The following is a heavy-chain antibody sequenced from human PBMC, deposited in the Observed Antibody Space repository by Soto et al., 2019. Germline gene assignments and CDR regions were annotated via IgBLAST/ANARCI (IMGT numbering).Heavy chain of an antibody. CDR2: IYTSGST. CDR3: ARDGDYDSSGPKGYYYYYYGMDV. V-gene: IGHV4-4*07. D-gene: IGHD3-22*01. J-gene: IGHJ6*02. CDR1: GGSISSYY. Sequence: PSDTLSLTCTVSGGSISSYYWSWIRQPAGKGLEWIGRIYTSGSTNYNPSLKSRVTMSVDTSKNQFSLKLSSVTAADTAVYYCARDGDYDSSGPKGYYYYYYGMDVWGQGTTVTVSS.